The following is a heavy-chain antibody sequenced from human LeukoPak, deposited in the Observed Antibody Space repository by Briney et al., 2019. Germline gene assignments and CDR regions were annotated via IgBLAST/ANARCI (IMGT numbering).Heavy chain of an antibody. Sequence: GGSLRLSCAASGFTFSSYAMHWVRQAPGKGLEWVAVISYGGSNKYYADSVKGRFTISRDNSKNTLYLQMNSLRAEDTAVYYCATSIAVAAFFDYWGQGTLVTVSS. CDR1: GFTFSSYA. J-gene: IGHJ4*02. D-gene: IGHD6-19*01. CDR3: ATSIAVAAFFDY. V-gene: IGHV3-30-3*01. CDR2: ISYGGSNK.